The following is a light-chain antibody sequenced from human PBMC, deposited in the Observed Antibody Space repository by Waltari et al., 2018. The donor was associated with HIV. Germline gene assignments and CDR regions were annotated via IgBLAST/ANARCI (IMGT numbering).Light chain of an antibody. Sequence: EIVMTKSAATLSVSPGESATLSCRASQSVSSNLAWYQQKPGQAPRLLIYGASTRATGIPARFSGSGSGTEFTLTISSLQSEDFAVYYCQQYNNWPLTFGGGTKVEIK. CDR2: GAS. J-gene: IGKJ4*01. CDR3: QQYNNWPLT. CDR1: QSVSSN. V-gene: IGKV3-15*01.